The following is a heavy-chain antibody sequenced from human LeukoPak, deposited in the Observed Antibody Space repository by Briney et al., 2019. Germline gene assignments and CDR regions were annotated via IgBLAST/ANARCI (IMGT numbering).Heavy chain of an antibody. Sequence: ASVKVSCKASGYIFTNYYMHWVRQAPGEGLEWMGIINPTGGSTSYAQKFQGRVTMTRDTSTSTVYMELRSLRSEDTAVYYCARDHYHKIHSVMVTAPEYWGQGTLVIVS. V-gene: IGHV1-46*01. D-gene: IGHD2-21*02. CDR1: GYIFTNYY. J-gene: IGHJ4*02. CDR3: ARDHYHKIHSVMVTAPEY. CDR2: INPTGGST.